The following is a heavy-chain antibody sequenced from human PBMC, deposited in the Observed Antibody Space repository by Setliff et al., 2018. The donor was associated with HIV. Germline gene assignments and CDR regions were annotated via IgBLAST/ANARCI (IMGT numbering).Heavy chain of an antibody. CDR3: AGGTWFDGLDS. Sequence: SQTLSLTCVISGDSASSTSGAWTWIRQSPSGGLEWLGRTYYRSEWKNDYAVSLKSRITVNADTSKNQFSLHLKSVTPEDSAVYYCAGGTWFDGLDSWSQGSLVTVSS. CDR1: GDSASSTSGA. CDR2: TYYRSEWKN. D-gene: IGHD3-9*01. J-gene: IGHJ4*02. V-gene: IGHV6-1*01.